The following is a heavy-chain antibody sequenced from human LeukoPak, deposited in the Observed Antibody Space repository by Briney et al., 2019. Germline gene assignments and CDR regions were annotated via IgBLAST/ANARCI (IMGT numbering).Heavy chain of an antibody. CDR1: GNSISSYY. CDR3: ARAPLQPDYYYYYMDV. D-gene: IGHD1-1*01. Sequence: SETLSLTCSVSGNSISSYYWGWMRQPPGKGLEWIGYIHYSGSTNYNPSLKSRVTISVDTSKNQFSLKLSSVTAADTAVYYCARAPLQPDYYYYYMDVWGKGTTVTVSS. J-gene: IGHJ6*03. V-gene: IGHV4-59*01. CDR2: IHYSGST.